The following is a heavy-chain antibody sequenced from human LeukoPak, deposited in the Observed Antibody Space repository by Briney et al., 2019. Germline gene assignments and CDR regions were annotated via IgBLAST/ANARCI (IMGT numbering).Heavy chain of an antibody. D-gene: IGHD1-1*01. CDR1: GGSISSGSCY. J-gene: IGHJ4*02. CDR2: IYTSGST. V-gene: IGHV4-61*02. Sequence: SETLSLTCTVSGGSISSGSCYWSWIRQPAGKGLEWIGRIYTSGSTNYNPSLKSRVTISVDTSKNQFSLKLSSVTAADTAVYYCARGRYNWNDVWVFDYWGQGTLVTVS. CDR3: ARGRYNWNDVWVFDY.